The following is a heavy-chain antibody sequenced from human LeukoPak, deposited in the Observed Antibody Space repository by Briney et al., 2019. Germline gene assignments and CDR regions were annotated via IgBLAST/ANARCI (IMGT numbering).Heavy chain of an antibody. CDR1: GGSISSGGYS. V-gene: IGHV4-30-2*01. Sequence: SETLSLTCTVSGGSISSGGYSWSWIRQPPGKGLEWIGYIYHSGSTYYNPSLKSRVTISVDRSKNQFSLKLSSVTAADTAVYYCARFQVPFRWFDPWGQGTLVTVSS. CDR3: ARFQVPFRWFDP. CDR2: IYHSGST. J-gene: IGHJ5*02.